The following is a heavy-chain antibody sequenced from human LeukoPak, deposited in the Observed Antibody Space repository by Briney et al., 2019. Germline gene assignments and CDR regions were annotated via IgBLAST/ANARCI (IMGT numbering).Heavy chain of an antibody. D-gene: IGHD2-8*01. V-gene: IGHV3-30*04. J-gene: IGHJ4*02. CDR3: ATGGDYCTNGVCYAHLDY. CDR1: GFTFSSYA. Sequence: GGSLRLSCAASGFTFSSYAMHWVRQAPGKGLEWVAVISYDGSNKYYADSVKGRFTISRDNSKNTLYLQMNSLRAEDTAVYYCATGGDYCTNGVCYAHLDYWGQGTLVTVSS. CDR2: ISYDGSNK.